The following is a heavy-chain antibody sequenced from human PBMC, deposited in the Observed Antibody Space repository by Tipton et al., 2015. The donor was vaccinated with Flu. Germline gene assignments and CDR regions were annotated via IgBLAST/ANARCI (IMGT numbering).Heavy chain of an antibody. CDR1: GYSFTSYW. D-gene: IGHD2-15*01. V-gene: IGHV5-51*01. CDR2: IYPGDSDT. CDR3: ARGYCSGGSCYSGAFDI. J-gene: IGHJ3*02. Sequence: EVQLVQSGAEVKKPGESLKISCKGSGYSFTSYWIGWVRQMPGKGLEWMGIIYPGDSDTRYSPSFQGQVTISADKSISTAYLQWSGLKASNTAMYYCARGYCSGGSCYSGAFDIWGQGTMVPVSS.